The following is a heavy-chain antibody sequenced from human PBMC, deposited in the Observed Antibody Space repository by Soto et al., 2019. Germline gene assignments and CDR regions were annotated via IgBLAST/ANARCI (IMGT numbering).Heavy chain of an antibody. D-gene: IGHD5-12*01. CDR2: IYYSGST. Sequence: SETLSLTCTASGGSISSYYWSWIRQPPGKGLEWIGYIYYSGSTNYNPSLKSRVTISVDTSKNQFSLKLSSVTAADTAVYYCARDLTGYDYWGQGTLVTVSS. V-gene: IGHV4-59*01. CDR1: GGSISSYY. J-gene: IGHJ4*02. CDR3: ARDLTGYDY.